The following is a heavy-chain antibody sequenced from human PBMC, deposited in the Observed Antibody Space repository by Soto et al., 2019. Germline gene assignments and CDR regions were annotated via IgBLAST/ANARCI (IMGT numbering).Heavy chain of an antibody. D-gene: IGHD5-18*01. J-gene: IGHJ4*02. CDR1: GFTFDDYA. V-gene: IGHV3-9*01. CDR2: ISWNGGNI. CDR3: ARDSYGGAARLGDFFDY. Sequence: EVQLVESGGGLVQPDRSLRLSCAASGFTFDDYAVHWVRQVPGKGLEWVSGISWNGGNIGYADSVKGRFTISRDNAKNCLYLQMNSLRAEDTALYYCARDSYGGAARLGDFFDYWGQGTLVTVSS.